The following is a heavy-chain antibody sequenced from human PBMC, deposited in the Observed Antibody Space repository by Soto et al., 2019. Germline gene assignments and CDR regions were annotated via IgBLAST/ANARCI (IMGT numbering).Heavy chain of an antibody. CDR2: MYSGGST. V-gene: IGHV4-39*01. CDR3: ARSAGIAVAGHDY. J-gene: IGHJ4*02. D-gene: IGHD6-19*01. Sequence: SETLSLTCTVSGGSISSDVYYWGWIRQPPGKGLEWIGSMYSGGSTYYNTSVKSRVTMSVDTSKNQLSLKLSSVTAAYTAVYYCARSAGIAVAGHDYWGQGTLVTVSS. CDR1: GGSISSDVYY.